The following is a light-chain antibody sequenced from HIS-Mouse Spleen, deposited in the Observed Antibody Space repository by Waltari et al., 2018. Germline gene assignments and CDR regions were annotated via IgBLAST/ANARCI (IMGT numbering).Light chain of an antibody. J-gene: IGLJ2*01. CDR2: EDS. V-gene: IGLV3-10*01. CDR3: YSTDSSGNHRV. Sequence: SYELTQPPSVSVSPGQTARITCPGEALPNKYAKWYQQKSGQAPVLVIYEDSKRPSGIPARFSGASSGTMATLTISGAQVEDEADYYCYSTDSSGNHRVFGGGTKLTVL. CDR1: ALPNKY.